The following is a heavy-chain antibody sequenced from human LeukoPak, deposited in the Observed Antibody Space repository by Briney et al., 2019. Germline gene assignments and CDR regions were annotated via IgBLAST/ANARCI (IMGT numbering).Heavy chain of an antibody. CDR2: IYPGDSDT. J-gene: IGHJ4*02. D-gene: IGHD2-2*01. Sequence: GESLKISCKGSGYSFTSYWISWVRQMPGKGLEWMGIIYPGDSDTRYSPSFQGQVTISADKSISTAYLQWSSLKASDTAMYYCARPGEVVPAAPYYFDYWGQGTLVTVSS. V-gene: IGHV5-51*01. CDR3: ARPGEVVPAAPYYFDY. CDR1: GYSFTSYW.